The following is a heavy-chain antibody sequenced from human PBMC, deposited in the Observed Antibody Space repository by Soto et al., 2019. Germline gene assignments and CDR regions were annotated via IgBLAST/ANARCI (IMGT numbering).Heavy chain of an antibody. CDR2: IYYSGST. CDR1: GGYISSGDYY. J-gene: IGHJ4*02. CDR3: ARERYFDTRGLSSYYFHS. D-gene: IGHD3-22*01. V-gene: IGHV4-39*07. Sequence: SETLSLPWTVSGGYISSGDYYWGWIRQPPGKGLEWIGYIYYSGSTYYNPSLKSRVTISVDRSMNQFSLRLNSVTAADTAVYYCARERYFDTRGLSSYYFHSWGQGALVTVSS.